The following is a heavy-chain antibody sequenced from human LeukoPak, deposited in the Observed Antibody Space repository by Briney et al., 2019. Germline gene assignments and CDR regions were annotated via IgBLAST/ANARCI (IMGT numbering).Heavy chain of an antibody. CDR3: AKSPTRYGSGSYLDY. J-gene: IGHJ4*02. Sequence: PGRSLRLSCAASGFTFSSYGMHRVRQAPGKGLEWVAVISYDGSNKYYADSVKGRFTISRDNSKNTLYLQMNSLRAEDTAVYYCAKSPTRYGSGSYLDYWGQGTLVTVSS. D-gene: IGHD3-10*01. V-gene: IGHV3-30*18. CDR2: ISYDGSNK. CDR1: GFTFSSYG.